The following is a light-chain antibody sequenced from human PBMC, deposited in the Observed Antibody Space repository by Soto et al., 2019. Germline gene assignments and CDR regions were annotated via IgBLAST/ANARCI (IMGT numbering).Light chain of an antibody. CDR3: CSYAGRSTWDVV. CDR1: SSDVGGSGL. V-gene: IGLV2-23*01. CDR2: EGF. Sequence: QSALTQPASVSGSPGQSITISCTGTSSDVGGSGLVSWYQFHPGKAPKLLIFEGFKRPSGVSNRFSGSKSGSTASLTISGLQAEVEADYYCCSYAGRSTWDVVFGGGTKLTVL. J-gene: IGLJ2*01.